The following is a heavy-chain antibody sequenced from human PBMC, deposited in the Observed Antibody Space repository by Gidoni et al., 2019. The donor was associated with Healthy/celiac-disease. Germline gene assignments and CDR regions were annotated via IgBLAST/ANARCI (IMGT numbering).Heavy chain of an antibody. D-gene: IGHD3-16*02. CDR1: GGSSRGYY. Sequence: QVQLQQWGAGLLKPSETLSLTCAVYGGSSRGYYWSGIRQPPGKGLEWIGEINHSGSPNDNPSLKSRVTISVDTSKNQFSLKLSSVTAADTAVYYCARGPGGLRLGELSTMGDYWGQGTLVTVSS. CDR2: INHSGSP. J-gene: IGHJ4*02. V-gene: IGHV4-34*01. CDR3: ARGPGGLRLGELSTMGDY.